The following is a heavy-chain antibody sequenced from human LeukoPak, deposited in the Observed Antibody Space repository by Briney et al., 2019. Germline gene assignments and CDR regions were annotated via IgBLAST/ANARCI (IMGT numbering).Heavy chain of an antibody. CDR3: ARYGALDY. D-gene: IGHD4-17*01. V-gene: IGHV3-7*02. J-gene: IGHJ4*02. CDR1: GFTLSSYW. CDR2: INQEGSEK. Sequence: RGSLRLSCAASGFTLSSYWTSWGRQAPGKGLQWVANINQEGSEKYYVDSVKGRFSISRDNAKNSLYLQMKSLRTEDTAVYYCARYGALDYWGQGTLVTVSS.